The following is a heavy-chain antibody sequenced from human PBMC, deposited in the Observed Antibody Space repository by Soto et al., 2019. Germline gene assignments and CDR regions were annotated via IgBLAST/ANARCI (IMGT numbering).Heavy chain of an antibody. J-gene: IGHJ2*01. CDR1: GFTVTNKC. Sequence: EVQLVESGGGLIQPGGSLRLSSAASGFTVTNKCMTWVRQAPGKGLEWVSVIYSGGSTSYADSVKGRFTISRDNSKNILYLQMNSLRAEDTAVYYCARVDYGDYGWYFDLWGRGTLVTVSS. V-gene: IGHV3-53*01. CDR2: IYSGGST. CDR3: ARVDYGDYGWYFDL. D-gene: IGHD4-17*01.